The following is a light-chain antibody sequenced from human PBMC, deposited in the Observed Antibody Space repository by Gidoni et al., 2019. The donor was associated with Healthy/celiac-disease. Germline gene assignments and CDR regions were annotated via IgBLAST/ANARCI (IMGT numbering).Light chain of an antibody. CDR2: AAS. V-gene: IGKV1-39*01. J-gene: IGKJ3*01. CDR3: QQNYSTPYT. Sequence: DNQITQSPSPLSASVGDRVTITCRASQGISSYLNWYQQKPGKAPKLLIYAASSLQSGVPSRFSGSGSGTDFTLTISSLQPEDVATYYCQQNYSTPYTFGPGTKVDIK. CDR1: QGISSY.